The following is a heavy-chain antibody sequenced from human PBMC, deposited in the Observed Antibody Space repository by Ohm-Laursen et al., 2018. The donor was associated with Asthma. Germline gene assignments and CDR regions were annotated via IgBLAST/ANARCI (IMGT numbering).Heavy chain of an antibody. CDR2: IKSDGSSI. Sequence: SLRLSCAASGFTFSSYCMHWLRQDPGKGLVWVSRIKSDGSSISYADSVNGRFTVSRDDSKNTLYLQMNSLRPDDTAVYYCARDVMEWYLPAFDFWGQGTLVTVSS. J-gene: IGHJ4*02. V-gene: IGHV3-74*01. CDR3: ARDVMEWYLPAFDF. D-gene: IGHD3-3*01. CDR1: GFTFSSYC.